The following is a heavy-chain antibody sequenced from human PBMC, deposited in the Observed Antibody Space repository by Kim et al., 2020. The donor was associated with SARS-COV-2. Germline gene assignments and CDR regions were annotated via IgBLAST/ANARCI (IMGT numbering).Heavy chain of an antibody. CDR2: ISSSSSYI. J-gene: IGHJ6*02. V-gene: IGHV3-21*01. CDR1: GFTFSSYS. D-gene: IGHD6-19*01. CDR3: ARFRDTGGWSQENRMDV. Sequence: GGSLRLSCAASGFTFSSYSMNWVRQAPGKGLEWVSSISSSSSYIYYADSVKGRFTISRDNAKNSLYLQMNSLRAEDTAVYYCARFRDTGGWSQENRMDVWGQGTTVTVSS.